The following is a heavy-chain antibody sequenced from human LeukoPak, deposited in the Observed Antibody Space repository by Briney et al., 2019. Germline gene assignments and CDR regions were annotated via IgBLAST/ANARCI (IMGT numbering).Heavy chain of an antibody. CDR3: ARDPYNGYYGDDYYYYMDV. D-gene: IGHD4-17*01. J-gene: IGHJ6*03. CDR1: GFTFSSYW. CDR2: IKKDGSEK. Sequence: GGSLRLSCAASGFTFSSYWMSWVRQAPGKGLEWVANIKKDGSEKYYVDSVKGRFTISRDNAKTSLYLQMNSLRAEDTAVYYCARDPYNGYYGDDYYYYMDVWGKGTTVTISS. V-gene: IGHV3-7*01.